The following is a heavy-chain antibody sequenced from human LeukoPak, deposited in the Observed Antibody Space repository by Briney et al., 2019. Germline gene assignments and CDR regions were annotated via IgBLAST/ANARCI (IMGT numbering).Heavy chain of an antibody. J-gene: IGHJ3*02. CDR1: GGSFSGYY. V-gene: IGHV4-34*01. Sequence: SETLSLTCAVYGGSFSGYYWSWIRQPPGKGLEWLGEINHSGSTNYNPSLKSRVTISVATSKNQFSLKLSSVTAADTAVYYCARDPPYYDFWSGPLRGAFDIWGQGTMVTVSS. D-gene: IGHD3-3*01. CDR2: INHSGST. CDR3: ARDPPYYDFWSGPLRGAFDI.